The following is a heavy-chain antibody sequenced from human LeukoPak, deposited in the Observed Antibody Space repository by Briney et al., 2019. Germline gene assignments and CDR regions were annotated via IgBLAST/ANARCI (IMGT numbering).Heavy chain of an antibody. V-gene: IGHV4-34*01. CDR2: INHSGST. CDR1: GGSFSGYY. J-gene: IGHJ5*02. Sequence: SETLSLTCAVSGGSFSGYYWSWIRQPPGKGLEWIGEINHSGSTNYNPSLKSRVTISVDTSKNQFSLKLSSVTAADSAVYYCARGRYYYGSGSYYPTRNWFDPWGQGTLVTVSS. D-gene: IGHD3-10*01. CDR3: ARGRYYYGSGSYYPTRNWFDP.